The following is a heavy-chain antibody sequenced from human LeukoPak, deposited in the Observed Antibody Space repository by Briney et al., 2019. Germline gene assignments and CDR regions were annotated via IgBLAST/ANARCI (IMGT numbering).Heavy chain of an antibody. CDR3: ARLRRGSGVDY. V-gene: IGHV4-39*01. Sequence: SETLSLTCTVSGGSISSSSYYWGWIRQPPGKGLEWIGSIYYSGSTYYNPSLKSRVTISVDTSKNQFSLKLSSVTAADTAAYYCARLRRGSGVDYWGQGTLVTVSS. CDR1: GGSISSSSYY. CDR2: IYYSGST. D-gene: IGHD3-10*01. J-gene: IGHJ4*02.